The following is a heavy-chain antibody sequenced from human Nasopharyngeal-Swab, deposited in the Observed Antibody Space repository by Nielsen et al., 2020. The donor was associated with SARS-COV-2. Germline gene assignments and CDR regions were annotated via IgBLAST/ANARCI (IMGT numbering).Heavy chain of an antibody. Sequence: ASVKVSCKASGYTFTGYYMHWVRQAPGQGLEWMGWINPNSGGTNYAQKFQGWVTMTRDTSISTAYMELSRLRSDDTAVYYCARDYSSSPPGYHYYYYGMDVWGQGTTVTVSS. CDR2: INPNSGGT. CDR3: ARDYSSSPPGYHYYYYGMDV. J-gene: IGHJ6*02. V-gene: IGHV1-2*04. CDR1: GYTFTGYY. D-gene: IGHD6-6*01.